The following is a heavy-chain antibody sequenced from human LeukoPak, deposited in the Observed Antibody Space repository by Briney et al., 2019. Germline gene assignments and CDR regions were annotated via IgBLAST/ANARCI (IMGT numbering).Heavy chain of an antibody. CDR2: INEDGSIT. CDR1: GFTFRTYW. V-gene: IGHV3-74*01. CDR3: ARVEYSYGYFDY. Sequence: GGSLRLSCAVSGFTFRTYWMHWVRQVPGEGLVWVSRINEDGSITNYADSVKGRFSISRDNAKNTLYLQMNSLRAEDTAVYYCARVEYSYGYFDYWGQGTLVTVSS. J-gene: IGHJ4*02. D-gene: IGHD5-18*01.